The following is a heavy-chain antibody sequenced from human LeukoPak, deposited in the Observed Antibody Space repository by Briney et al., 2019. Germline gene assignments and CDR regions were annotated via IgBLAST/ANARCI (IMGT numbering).Heavy chain of an antibody. Sequence: HPGGSLRLSCAASGFTFSTYWVTWVRQAPGKGLEWVANIKQDGSEKYYLDSVKGRFTISRDNAKNSLYLQMNSLRAEDTAVYFCARERRILRDLEWLVYFDYWGQGTLVTVSS. V-gene: IGHV3-7*01. CDR2: IKQDGSEK. CDR3: ARERRILRDLEWLVYFDY. D-gene: IGHD3-9*01. CDR1: GFTFSTYW. J-gene: IGHJ4*02.